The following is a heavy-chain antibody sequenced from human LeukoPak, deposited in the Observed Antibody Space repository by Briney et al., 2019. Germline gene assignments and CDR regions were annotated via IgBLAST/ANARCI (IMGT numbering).Heavy chain of an antibody. Sequence: SETLSLSCAVYGGSFSGYYWSWIRQPPGKGLEWIGEINHSGSTNYNPSLKSRVTISVDTSKNQFSLKLSSVTAADTAVYYCARGLKYYYDSSGYPPLGYWGQGTLVTVSS. CDR3: ARGLKYYYDSSGYPPLGY. J-gene: IGHJ4*02. CDR1: GGSFSGYY. D-gene: IGHD3-22*01. CDR2: INHSGST. V-gene: IGHV4-34*01.